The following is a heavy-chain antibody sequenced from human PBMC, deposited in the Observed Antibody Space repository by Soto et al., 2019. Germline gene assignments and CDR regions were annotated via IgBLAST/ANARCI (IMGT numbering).Heavy chain of an antibody. CDR3: ARGDRYYYDSSGSPAPDY. CDR2: INPSGGST. Sequence: GASVKVSCKASGYTFTSYYMHWVRQAPGQGLEWMGIINPSGGSTSYAQKFQGRVTMTRDTSTSTVYMELSSLRSEDTAVYYCARGDRYYYDSSGSPAPDYWGQGTLVTVS. D-gene: IGHD3-22*01. CDR1: GYTFTSYY. V-gene: IGHV1-46*01. J-gene: IGHJ4*02.